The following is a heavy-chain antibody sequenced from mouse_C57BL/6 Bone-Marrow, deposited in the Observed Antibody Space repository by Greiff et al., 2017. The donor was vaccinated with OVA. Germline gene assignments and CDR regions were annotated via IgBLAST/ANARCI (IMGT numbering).Heavy chain of an antibody. CDR2: IWSGGST. J-gene: IGHJ2*01. Sequence: VKLMESGPGLVQPSQSLSITCTVSGFSLTSYGVHWVRQSPGKGLEWLGVIWSGGSTDYNAAFISRLSISKDNSKSQVFFKMNSLQADDTAIYYCARNKGDYGSSSFDYWGQGTTLTVSS. D-gene: IGHD1-1*01. V-gene: IGHV2-2*01. CDR1: GFSLTSYG. CDR3: ARNKGDYGSSSFDY.